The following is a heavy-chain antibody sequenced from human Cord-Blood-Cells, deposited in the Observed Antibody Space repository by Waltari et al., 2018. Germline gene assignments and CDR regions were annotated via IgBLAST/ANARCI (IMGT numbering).Heavy chain of an antibody. D-gene: IGHD3-10*01. CDR1: GGSISSYS. Sequence: QVQLQESGPGLVKPSETLSLTCTVSGGSISSYSWSWIRHPAGKGLEWIGRIYTSGSTNYNPSLKSRVTMSVDTSKNQFSLKLSSVTAADTAVYYCARGGVRGENYYYYMDVWGKGTTVTVSS. CDR2: IYTSGST. J-gene: IGHJ6*03. V-gene: IGHV4-4*07. CDR3: ARGGVRGENYYYYMDV.